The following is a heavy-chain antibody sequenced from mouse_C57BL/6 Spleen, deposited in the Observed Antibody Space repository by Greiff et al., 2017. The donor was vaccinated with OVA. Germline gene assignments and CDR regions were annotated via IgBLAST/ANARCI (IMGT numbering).Heavy chain of an antibody. CDR3: TRRWDY. D-gene: IGHD1-1*02. V-gene: IGHV1-15*01. Sequence: VQLQESGAELVRPGASVTLSCKASGYTFTDYEMHWVKQTPVHGLEWIGAIDPETGGTAYNQKFKGKAILTADKSSSTAYMELRSLTSEDSAVYYCTRRWDYWGQGTTLTVSS. CDR2: IDPETGGT. CDR1: GYTFTDYE. J-gene: IGHJ2*01.